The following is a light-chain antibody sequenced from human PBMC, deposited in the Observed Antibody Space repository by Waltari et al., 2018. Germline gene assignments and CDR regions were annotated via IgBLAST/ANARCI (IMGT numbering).Light chain of an antibody. Sequence: QSALTQPASVSGSPGQSITISCTGTSSDVGSYNLVSWYQQHPGKAPKLMIYEVSTRPSGVSNRFPGSKSGNTASLTISGLQAEDEADYYCCSYAGSLYVVFGGGTKLTVL. V-gene: IGLV2-23*02. CDR2: EVS. CDR3: CSYAGSLYVV. J-gene: IGLJ2*01. CDR1: SSDVGSYNL.